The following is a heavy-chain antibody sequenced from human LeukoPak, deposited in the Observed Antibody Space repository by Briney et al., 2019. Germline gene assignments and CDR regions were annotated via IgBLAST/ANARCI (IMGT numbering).Heavy chain of an antibody. Sequence: GGSLRLSCVASGFTFSSYGMHWDRQAPGKGLEWVAVIWYDGSNAYYVDSVKGRFTISRDNSKNTLYLQMNSLRADDTAVYYCARDWGTRRLDYWGQGTLVTVSS. CDR1: GFTFSSYG. D-gene: IGHD3-16*01. CDR3: ARDWGTRRLDY. CDR2: IWYDGSNA. V-gene: IGHV3-33*01. J-gene: IGHJ4*02.